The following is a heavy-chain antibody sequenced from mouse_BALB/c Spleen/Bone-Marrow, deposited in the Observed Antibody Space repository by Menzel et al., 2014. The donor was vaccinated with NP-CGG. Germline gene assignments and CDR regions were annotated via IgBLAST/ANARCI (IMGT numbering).Heavy chain of an antibody. J-gene: IGHJ1*01. V-gene: IGHV14-1*02. CDR2: IDPENGNT. Sequence: VQLQQPGAELVRPGALVKLSCKASGSNIKDYYMHWVKQRPEQGLEWIGWIDPENGNTIYDPKFQGKASITADTSSNTAYLQLSSLTSEDTAVYYCASGYYGSSPYWYFDVWGAGTTATVSS. D-gene: IGHD1-1*01. CDR3: ASGYYGSSPYWYFDV. CDR1: GSNIKDYY.